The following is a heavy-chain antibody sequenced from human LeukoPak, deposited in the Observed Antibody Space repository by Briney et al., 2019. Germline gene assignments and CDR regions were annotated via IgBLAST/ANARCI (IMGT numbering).Heavy chain of an antibody. Sequence: GGSLRLSCAVSGFTFSSYWMHWVRQAPGKGLVWVSRINSDGRSTSHADSVKGRFTISRDNAKNTLYLQMNSLRAEDTAVYYCARGTAAAGSFDYWGQGTLVTVSS. CDR3: ARGTAAAGSFDY. D-gene: IGHD6-13*01. V-gene: IGHV3-74*01. J-gene: IGHJ4*02. CDR1: GFTFSSYW. CDR2: INSDGRST.